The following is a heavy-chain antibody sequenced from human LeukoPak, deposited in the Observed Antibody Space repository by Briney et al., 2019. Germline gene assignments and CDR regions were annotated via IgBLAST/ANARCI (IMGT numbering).Heavy chain of an antibody. J-gene: IGHJ4*02. V-gene: IGHV3-74*01. CDR2: INSDGSST. CDR1: GFTFSSYW. D-gene: IGHD5-18*01. CDR3: ARGGRYSYGHFDY. Sequence: GGSLRLSCAASGFTFSSYWMHWVRQAPGKGLVWVSRINSDGSSTNYADSVKGRFTISRDNARNTLYLQMNSLRAEDTVVYYCARGGRYSYGHFDYWGQGTLVTVSS.